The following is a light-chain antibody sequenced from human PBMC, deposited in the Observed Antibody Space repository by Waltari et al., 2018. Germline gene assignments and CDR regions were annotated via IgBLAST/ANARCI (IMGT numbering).Light chain of an antibody. CDR3: HQYYATPWT. V-gene: IGKV4-1*01. Sequence: DIVMTQSPDSLAVSLGERATINCKSSQSVLYSPNSKNYLAWYQQKPGQPPKLPIYWASPRESGVPDRFSGSGSGTEFTLTISSLQAEDVAVYYCHQYYATPWTFGQGTKLEIK. CDR1: QSVLYSPNSKNY. J-gene: IGKJ1*01. CDR2: WAS.